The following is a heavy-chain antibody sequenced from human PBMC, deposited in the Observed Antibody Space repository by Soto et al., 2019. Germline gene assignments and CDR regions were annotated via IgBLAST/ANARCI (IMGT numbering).Heavy chain of an antibody. CDR3: ARSPGYSNYWRASGYYYGMDV. J-gene: IGHJ6*02. CDR1: GGTFSSYA. V-gene: IGHV1-69*13. Sequence: GASVKVSCKASGGTFSSYAISWVRQAPGQGLEWMGGIIPIFGTANYAQKFQGRVTITADESTSTAYMELSSLRSEDTAVYYCARSPGYSNYWRASGYYYGMDVWGQGTTVTVSS. CDR2: IIPIFGTA. D-gene: IGHD4-4*01.